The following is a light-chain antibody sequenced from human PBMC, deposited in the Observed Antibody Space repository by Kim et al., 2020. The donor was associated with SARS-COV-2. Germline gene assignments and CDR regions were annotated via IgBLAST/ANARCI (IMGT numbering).Light chain of an antibody. CDR3: SSYTSSSTLL. V-gene: IGLV2-14*03. CDR2: DVS. J-gene: IGLJ2*01. CDR1: SSDVGSYTY. Sequence: GQSITISGTGTSSDVGSYTYVSWYQQHPGKAPKLMIYDVSNRPSGVSNRFSGSKSGNTASLTISGLQAEDVADYYCSSYTSSSTLLFGGGTQLTVL.